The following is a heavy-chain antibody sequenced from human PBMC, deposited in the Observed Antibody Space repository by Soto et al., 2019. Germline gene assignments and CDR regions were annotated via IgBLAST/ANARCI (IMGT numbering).Heavy chain of an antibody. Sequence: EVQLVESGGDLVQPGGSLRLSCSASGFSFSNSWMTWVRQAPGKGLEWVANIDAVGNEKNIVDSVKGRFTIFRDNAKSSLYLQMTSLRVDDTAMYYCARDRGYNCYDYWGQGTVVTVSS. V-gene: IGHV3-7*05. D-gene: IGHD5-18*01. CDR2: IDAVGNEK. CDR3: ARDRGYNCYDY. J-gene: IGHJ4*02. CDR1: GFSFSNSW.